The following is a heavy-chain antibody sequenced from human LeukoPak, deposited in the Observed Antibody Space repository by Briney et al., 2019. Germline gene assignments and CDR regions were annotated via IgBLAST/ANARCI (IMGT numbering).Heavy chain of an antibody. CDR1: GGTFSSYA. CDR2: IIPIFGTA. Sequence: ASVKVSCKASGGTFSSYAISWVRQAPGQGLEWMGGIIPIFGTANYAQKFQGRVTITADESTSTAYMELSSLRSEDTAVYYCARDASKAYAPPYDSSGYYYFDWGQGTLVTVSS. J-gene: IGHJ4*02. V-gene: IGHV1-69*13. D-gene: IGHD3-22*01. CDR3: ARDASKAYAPPYDSSGYYYFD.